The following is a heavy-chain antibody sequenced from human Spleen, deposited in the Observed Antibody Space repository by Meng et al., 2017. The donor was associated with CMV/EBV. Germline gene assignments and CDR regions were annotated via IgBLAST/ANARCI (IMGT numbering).Heavy chain of an antibody. CDR3: AKDRVARWLAAEVDYYGMDA. J-gene: IGHJ6*02. V-gene: IGHV3-33*06. CDR2: VYYDGSNQ. Sequence: GSLRLSCAPSGFIFSSYAMHWVRQAPGKGLEWVALVYYDGSNQYYSDSVRGRFNISRDNSKNTLFLQMNSLRGEDTGVYYCAKDRVARWLAAEVDYYGMDAWGQGTTVTVSS. D-gene: IGHD6-19*01. CDR1: GFIFSSYA.